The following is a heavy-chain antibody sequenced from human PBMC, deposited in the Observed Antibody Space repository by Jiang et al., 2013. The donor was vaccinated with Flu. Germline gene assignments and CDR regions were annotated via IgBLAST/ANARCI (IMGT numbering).Heavy chain of an antibody. D-gene: IGHD3-16*01. CDR1: GGTFSSYG. Sequence: SGAEVKKPGSSVKVSCKASGGTFSSYGISWVRQAPGQGLEWMGGIIPIFGTTNYAQKFQGRVTITADKSTNTAYMELTSLRSEDTAVYYCARPRHWGGGEYYYGMDVWGQGTTVTVSS. CDR3: ARPRHWGGGEYYYGMDV. J-gene: IGHJ6*02. V-gene: IGHV1-69*06. CDR2: IIPIFGTT.